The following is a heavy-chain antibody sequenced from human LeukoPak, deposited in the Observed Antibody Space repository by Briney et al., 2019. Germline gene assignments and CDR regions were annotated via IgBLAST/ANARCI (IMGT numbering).Heavy chain of an antibody. J-gene: IGHJ6*02. CDR3: ARGRKARPVEVAYYYYGMDV. D-gene: IGHD6-6*01. CDR2: INHSGST. V-gene: IGHV4-34*01. CDR1: GGSFSGYY. Sequence: PSETLSLTCAVYGGSFSGYYWSWIRQPPGKGLEWIGEINHSGSTNYNPSLKSRVTISADTSKNQFSLKLSSVTAADTAVYYCARGRKARPVEVAYYYYGMDVWGQGTTVTVSS.